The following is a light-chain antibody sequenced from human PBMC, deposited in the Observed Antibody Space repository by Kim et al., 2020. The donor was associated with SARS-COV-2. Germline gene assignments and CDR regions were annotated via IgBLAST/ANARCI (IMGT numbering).Light chain of an antibody. CDR1: QGLGTY. CDR3: QQLNSYPLT. Sequence: DTQLTQSPSFLSASVGGRVTITCRASQGLGTYLAWYQQISGKAPKLLIYAASTLQSGVPSRFSGSGSGTEFTLTISSLQPEDFATYYCQQLNSYPLTFGGGTKVDIK. J-gene: IGKJ4*01. CDR2: AAS. V-gene: IGKV1-9*01.